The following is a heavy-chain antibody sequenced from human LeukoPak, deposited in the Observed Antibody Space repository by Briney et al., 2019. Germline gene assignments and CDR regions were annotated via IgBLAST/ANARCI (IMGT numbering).Heavy chain of an antibody. Sequence: PGGSLRLSCAASGFTFSSYEMNWVRQAPGKGLEWVAVISYDGSNKYYGDSVKGRFTISRDNSKNTLYLQMNSLRAEDTAVYYCARGPYYDFWSGYSEPAYYYYYMDVWGKGTTVTVSS. CDR2: ISYDGSNK. V-gene: IGHV3-30*04. CDR3: ARGPYYDFWSGYSEPAYYYYYMDV. D-gene: IGHD3-3*01. CDR1: GFTFSSYE. J-gene: IGHJ6*03.